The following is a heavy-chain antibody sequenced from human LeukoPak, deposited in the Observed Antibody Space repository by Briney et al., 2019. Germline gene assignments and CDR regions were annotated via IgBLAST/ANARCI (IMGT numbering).Heavy chain of an antibody. V-gene: IGHV4-59*01. Sequence: PSETLSLTCTVSGGSISSYYWSWIRQPPGKGLEWIGYIYYSGSTSYNYNPSLESRITIAVDTSKSQFSLKLSSVTAADTAVYYWAREHLGAGGKRLFDFWGQGTLVTVSS. J-gene: IGHJ4*02. CDR1: GGSISSYY. CDR2: IYYSGSTSY. CDR3: AREHLGAGGKRLFDF. D-gene: IGHD3-16*01.